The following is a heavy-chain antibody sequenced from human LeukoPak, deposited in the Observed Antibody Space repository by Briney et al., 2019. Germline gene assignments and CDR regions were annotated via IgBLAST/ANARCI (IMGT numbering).Heavy chain of an antibody. CDR3: AKGETLVDY. J-gene: IGHJ4*02. CDR2: ISWNSGSI. D-gene: IGHD2-21*01. CDR1: GFTFDDYA. V-gene: IGHV3-9*01. Sequence: GRSLRLSCAASGFTFDDYAMHWVRQAPGKGLEWVSGISWNSGSIGYADSVKGRFTISRDNSKNTLSLQMKSLRAEDTAIYFCAKGETLVDYWGQGTLVTVSS.